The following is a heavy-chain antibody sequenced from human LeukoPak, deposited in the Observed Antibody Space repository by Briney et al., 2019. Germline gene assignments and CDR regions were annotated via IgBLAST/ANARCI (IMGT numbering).Heavy chain of an antibody. D-gene: IGHD4-17*01. CDR2: IYTSGST. V-gene: IGHV4-61*02. J-gene: IGHJ4*02. CDR3: ARGDSNDNDYGDYPDY. CDR1: GGSMKSGTYY. Sequence: SQTLSLTGTVSGGSMKSGTYYWSWIRQPAGKGLEWIGRIYTSGSTNYNPSLKSRVTISIDTSKNQFSLNLSSVTAADTAVYYCARGDSNDNDYGDYPDYWGQGTLVTVSS.